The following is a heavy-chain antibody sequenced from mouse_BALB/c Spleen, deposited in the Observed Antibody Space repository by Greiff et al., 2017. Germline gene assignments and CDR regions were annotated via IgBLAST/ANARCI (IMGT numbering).Heavy chain of an antibody. CDR2: INPYNDGT. Sequence: VHVKQSGPELVKPGASVKMSCKASGYTFTSYVMHWVKQKPGQGLEWIGYINPYNDGTKYNEKFKGKATLTSDKSSSTAYMELSILTSEDSAVYYCARNWYSYDYHCFAYWGQGTLVTVSS. D-gene: IGHD2-4*01. CDR3: ARNWYSYDYHCFAY. J-gene: IGHJ3*01. V-gene: IGHV1-14*01. CDR1: GYTFTSYV.